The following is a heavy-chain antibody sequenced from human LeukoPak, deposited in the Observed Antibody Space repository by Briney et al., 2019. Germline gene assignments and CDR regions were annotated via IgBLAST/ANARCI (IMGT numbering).Heavy chain of an antibody. Sequence: PGGSLRLSCAASGFTFSSYGMHWVRQAPGKGLEWVAVIWYDGSNKYYADSVKGRFTISRDNSKNTLYLQMNSLRAEDTAVYYCAAKRRAYYYDSSGLSDWGQGTLVTVSS. J-gene: IGHJ4*02. CDR1: GFTFSSYG. D-gene: IGHD3-22*01. V-gene: IGHV3-30*02. CDR2: IWYDGSNK. CDR3: AAKRRAYYYDSSGLSD.